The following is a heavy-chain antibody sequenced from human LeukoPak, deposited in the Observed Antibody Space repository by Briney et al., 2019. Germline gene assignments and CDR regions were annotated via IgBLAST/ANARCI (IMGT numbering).Heavy chain of an antibody. CDR1: GYSFTSYW. V-gene: IGHV5-51*01. Sequence: GESLKISCKGSGYSFTSYWIGWVRQMPGKGLEWMGIIYPGDSDTRYSPSFQGQVTISADKSISTAYLQWSSLRASDTAMYYCARQRGMAAPKYYFDYWGQGTLVTVSS. CDR2: IYPGDSDT. D-gene: IGHD6-13*01. CDR3: ARQRGMAAPKYYFDY. J-gene: IGHJ4*02.